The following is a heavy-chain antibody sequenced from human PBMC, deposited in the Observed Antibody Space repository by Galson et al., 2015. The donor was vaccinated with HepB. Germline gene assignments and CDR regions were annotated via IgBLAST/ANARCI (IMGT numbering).Heavy chain of an antibody. Sequence: SVKVSCKASGGTFSSYAISWVRQAPGQGLERMGGIIPIFGTANYAQKFQGRVTITADESTSTAYMELSSLRSEDTAVYYCARGIVVVPAARRSSYYYYMDVWGKGTTVTVSS. CDR3: ARGIVVVPAARRSSYYYYMDV. CDR2: IIPIFGTA. D-gene: IGHD2-2*01. J-gene: IGHJ6*03. CDR1: GGTFSSYA. V-gene: IGHV1-69*13.